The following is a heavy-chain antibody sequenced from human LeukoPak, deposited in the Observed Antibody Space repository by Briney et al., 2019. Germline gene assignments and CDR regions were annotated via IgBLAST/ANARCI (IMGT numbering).Heavy chain of an antibody. CDR2: INDSGRI. CDR3: ARRWNYGRNYYIDV. Sequence: SETLSLTCAVYGGSFSSYYWSWIRQPPGKGLEWIGEINDSGRINYNPSLLSRVTVSVDPSKNQFSLSLTSVTATDTAVYYCARRWNYGRNYYIDVWGKGATVSVSS. J-gene: IGHJ6*03. CDR1: GGSFSSYY. V-gene: IGHV4-34*01. D-gene: IGHD1-7*01.